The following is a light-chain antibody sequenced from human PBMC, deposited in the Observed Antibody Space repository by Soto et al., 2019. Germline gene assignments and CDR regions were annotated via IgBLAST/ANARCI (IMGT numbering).Light chain of an antibody. Sequence: DVQMTHSPSAMSSSVGDRVTITCRASQDISRFVAWFQQKPGKAPERLIYDTSSLQPGVPSRFSGSGSGTEFTLAISGLQPEDFATYYCLQHNSYPYTFGQGTKLEIK. CDR1: QDISRF. V-gene: IGKV1-17*03. J-gene: IGKJ2*01. CDR3: LQHNSYPYT. CDR2: DTS.